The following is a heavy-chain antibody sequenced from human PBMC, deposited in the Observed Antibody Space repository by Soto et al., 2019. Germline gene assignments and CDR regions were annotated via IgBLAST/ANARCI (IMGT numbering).Heavy chain of an antibody. J-gene: IGHJ6*02. CDR2: INPNSGGT. D-gene: IGHD3-10*01. V-gene: IGHV1-2*02. CDR3: AGPWFGGPRGMDV. CDR1: GYPFTGYY. Sequence: SVKVSCKASGYPFTGYYMHWVRQAPGQGLEWMGWINPNSGGTNYAQKFQGRVTMTRDTSISTAYMELSRLRSDDTAVYYCAGPWFGGPRGMDVWGQGTTVTVSS.